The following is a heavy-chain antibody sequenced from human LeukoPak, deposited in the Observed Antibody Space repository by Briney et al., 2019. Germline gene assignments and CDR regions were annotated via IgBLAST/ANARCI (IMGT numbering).Heavy chain of an antibody. CDR2: IKDDGSES. V-gene: IGHV3-7*01. Sequence: GGSLRLSCAASGFAFSNYWMSWVRQAPGKGLEWVANIKDDGSESYYVDSVKGRFTISRDNAKNSLYLQMTSLRDEDTAVYYCARTIRGYWGQGTLVTVSS. D-gene: IGHD4/OR15-4a*01. CDR1: GFAFSNYW. CDR3: ARTIRGY. J-gene: IGHJ4*01.